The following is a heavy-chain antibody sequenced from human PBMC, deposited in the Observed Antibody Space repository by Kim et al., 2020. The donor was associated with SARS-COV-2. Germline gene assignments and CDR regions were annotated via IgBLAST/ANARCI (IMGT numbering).Heavy chain of an antibody. CDR2: T. V-gene: IGHV4-59*08. Sequence: TIYTPPLDSRFTMSIDTSKNQFSLRLSSGTAADTAVYYCARHPGGGWFDPWGQGTLVTVSS. CDR3: ARHPGGGWFDP. J-gene: IGHJ5*02. D-gene: IGHD3-16*01.